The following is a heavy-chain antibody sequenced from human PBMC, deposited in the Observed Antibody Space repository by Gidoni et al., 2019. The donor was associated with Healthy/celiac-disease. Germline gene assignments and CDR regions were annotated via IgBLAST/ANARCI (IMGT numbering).Heavy chain of an antibody. CDR1: GGSISSGDYY. Sequence: QVQLQESGPGLVKPSQTLSLPCTVSGGSISSGDYYWSWIRQPPGKGLEWIGYIYYSGSTYYNPSLKSRVTISVDTSKNQFSLKLSSVTAADTAVYYCAREPSYGDYPFDYWGQGTLVTVSS. CDR2: IYYSGST. D-gene: IGHD4-17*01. CDR3: AREPSYGDYPFDY. V-gene: IGHV4-30-4*01. J-gene: IGHJ4*02.